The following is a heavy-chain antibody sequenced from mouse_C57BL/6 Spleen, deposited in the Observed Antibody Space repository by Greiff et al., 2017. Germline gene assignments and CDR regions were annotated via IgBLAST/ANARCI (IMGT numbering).Heavy chain of an antibody. J-gene: IGHJ1*03. CDR2: INPSSGYT. CDR3: AREDYYGSSYCWYFDV. Sequence: VQLQESGAELARPGASVKMSCKASGYTFTSYTMHWVKQRPGQGLEWIGYINPSSGYTKYNQKFKDKDTLTADKSSSTAYMQLSSLTSEDSAVYYCAREDYYGSSYCWYFDVWGTGTTVTVSS. V-gene: IGHV1-4*01. D-gene: IGHD1-1*01. CDR1: GYTFTSYT.